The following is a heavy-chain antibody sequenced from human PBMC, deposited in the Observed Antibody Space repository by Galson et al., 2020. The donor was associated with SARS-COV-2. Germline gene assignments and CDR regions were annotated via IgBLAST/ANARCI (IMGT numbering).Heavy chain of an antibody. D-gene: IGHD6-13*01. CDR3: ARDGRRGSSYFSYYYYYGMDV. V-gene: IGHV4-4*07. J-gene: IGHJ6*02. CDR1: GGSISSYY. Sequence: SQTLSLTCTVSGGSISSYYWSWIRQPAGKGLEWIGRIYTSGSTNYNPSLKSRVTMSVDTSKNQFSLKLSSVTAADTAVYYCARDGRRGSSYFSYYYYYGMDVWGQGTTVTVSS. CDR2: IYTSGST.